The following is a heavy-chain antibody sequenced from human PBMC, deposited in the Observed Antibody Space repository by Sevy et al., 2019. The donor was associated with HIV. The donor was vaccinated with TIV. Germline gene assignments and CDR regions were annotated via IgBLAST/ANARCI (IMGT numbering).Heavy chain of an antibody. D-gene: IGHD1-26*01. Sequence: GGSLRLSCAASGFSFSNYWMTWVRQAPGKGLEWVANIKRDGSEKYYVASVKGRFTISRDNAKKSLYLQMNSLTVDDTAVYYCARDCNSATCLWGLDVWGQWTTVTVSS. CDR1: GFSFSNYW. J-gene: IGHJ6*02. V-gene: IGHV3-7*03. CDR2: IKRDGSEK. CDR3: ARDCNSATCLWGLDV.